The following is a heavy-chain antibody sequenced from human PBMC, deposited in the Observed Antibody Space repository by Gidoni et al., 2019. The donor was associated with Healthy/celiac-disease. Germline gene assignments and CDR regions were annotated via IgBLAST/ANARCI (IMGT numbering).Heavy chain of an antibody. V-gene: IGHV1-8*02. CDR2: MNPNSGNT. J-gene: IGHJ4*02. CDR3: ARDPYGDYDIDNEKPNDY. D-gene: IGHD4-17*01. CDR1: GYTFTSYD. Sequence: QVQLVQSGAEVKKPGASVKVSCKDSGYTFTSYDSNWVRQATRQGLELMGWMNPNSGNTGYAPKFQGRVTMTRNPSISTAYMELSSLRSEDTAVYYCARDPYGDYDIDNEKPNDYWGQGTLVTVSS.